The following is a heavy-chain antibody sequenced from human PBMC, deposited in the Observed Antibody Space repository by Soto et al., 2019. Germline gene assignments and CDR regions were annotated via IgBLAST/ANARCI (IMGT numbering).Heavy chain of an antibody. V-gene: IGHV6-1*01. J-gene: IGHJ4*02. D-gene: IGHD5-12*01. CDR3: ARDPGYSLDY. CDR1: GDSVSINSGA. Sequence: QTLSLTFAISGDSVSINSGAWNWIRQSPSRGLEWLGRTYYRSKWYYDYAESVKSRIFINADTSKNQFSLQLNSVTPEDAAVYYCARDPGYSLDYWGQGTQVTVSS. CDR2: TYYRSKWYY.